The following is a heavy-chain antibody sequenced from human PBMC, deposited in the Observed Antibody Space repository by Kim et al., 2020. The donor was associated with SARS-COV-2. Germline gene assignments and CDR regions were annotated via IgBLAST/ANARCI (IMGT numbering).Heavy chain of an antibody. V-gene: IGHV4-61*08. J-gene: IGHJ1*01. D-gene: IGHD2-2*01. CDR1: GGSVSSGGSY. CDR3: ARDGEGFARSTS. CDR2: IYYTGFT. Sequence: SETLSLTCSVSGGSVSSGGSYWSWIRQPPGKRLEWIGYIYYTGFTNYSPSLKTRVTISRDTSKNQFSLKLSSVTAADTAMYYCARDGEGFARSTSWGQGTLVTVSS.